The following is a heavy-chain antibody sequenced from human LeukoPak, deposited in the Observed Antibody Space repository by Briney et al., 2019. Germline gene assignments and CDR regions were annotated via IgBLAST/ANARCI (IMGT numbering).Heavy chain of an antibody. CDR3: AREGGAAAGNPIDY. V-gene: IGHV4-31*03. CDR1: GGSISSGGYY. D-gene: IGHD6-13*01. Sequence: PSQTLSLTCTVSGGSISSGGYYWSWIRQHPGKGLEWIGYIYYSGSTYYNPSPKSRVTIPVDTSKNQFSLKLSSVTAADTAVYYCAREGGAAAGNPIDYWGQGTLVTVSS. CDR2: IYYSGST. J-gene: IGHJ4*02.